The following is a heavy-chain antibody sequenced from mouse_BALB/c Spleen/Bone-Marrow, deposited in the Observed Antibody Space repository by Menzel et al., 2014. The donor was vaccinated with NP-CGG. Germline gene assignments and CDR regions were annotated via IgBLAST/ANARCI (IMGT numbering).Heavy chain of an antibody. CDR1: GFNIKDTY. Sequence: EVKLQESGAELVKPGASVKLSCTASGFNIKDTYIHWVKQRPEQGLEWIGRIDLANGNTKYDPKFQGKATITTDTSSNTAYLQLSSLTSEDTAVYYCASYYYGRSSFACWGQGTLVTVSA. D-gene: IGHD1-1*01. J-gene: IGHJ3*01. V-gene: IGHV14-3*02. CDR2: IDLANGNT. CDR3: ASYYYGRSSFAC.